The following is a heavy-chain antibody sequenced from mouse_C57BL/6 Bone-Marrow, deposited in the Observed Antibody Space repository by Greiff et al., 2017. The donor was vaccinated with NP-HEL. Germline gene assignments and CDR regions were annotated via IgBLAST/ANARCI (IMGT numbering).Heavy chain of an antibody. J-gene: IGHJ3*01. D-gene: IGHD4-1*02. CDR2: IHPSDSDT. V-gene: IGHV1-74*01. CDR3: AISTGTRRFFAY. Sequence: VQLQQPGAELVKPGASVKVSCKASGYTFTSYWMHWVKQRPGQGLEWIGRIHPSDSDTHYNQKFKGTATLTVDKSSSTAYMQLSSLTSDDSAVYYCAISTGTRRFFAYWGQGTLVTVSA. CDR1: GYTFTSYW.